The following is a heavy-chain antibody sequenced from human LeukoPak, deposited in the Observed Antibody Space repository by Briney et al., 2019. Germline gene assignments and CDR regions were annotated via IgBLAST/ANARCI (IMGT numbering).Heavy chain of an antibody. CDR3: ARQNNDYDLDY. V-gene: IGHV1-18*01. CDR2: ISAYNGNT. D-gene: IGHD4-17*01. CDR1: GYTFTSYG. J-gene: IGHJ4*02. Sequence: GASVKVSCKASGYTFTSYGISWVRQAPGQGLEWMGWISAYNGNTNYAQKLQGRVTMTRDTSISTAYMELSRLRSDDTAVYYCARQNNDYDLDYWGQGTLVTVSS.